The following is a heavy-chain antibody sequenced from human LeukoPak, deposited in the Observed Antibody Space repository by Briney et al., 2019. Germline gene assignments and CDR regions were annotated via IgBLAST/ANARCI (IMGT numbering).Heavy chain of an antibody. V-gene: IGHV3-30*02. J-gene: IGHJ6*03. CDR3: AKENYYYYMDV. CDR1: GFTFSSYG. CDR2: IWYDGSNK. Sequence: GGSLRLSCAASGFTFSSYGMHWVRQAPGKGLEWVAFIWYDGSNKYYADSVKGRFTISRDNSKNTLYLQMNSLRAEDTAVYYCAKENYYYYMDVWGKGTTVTISS.